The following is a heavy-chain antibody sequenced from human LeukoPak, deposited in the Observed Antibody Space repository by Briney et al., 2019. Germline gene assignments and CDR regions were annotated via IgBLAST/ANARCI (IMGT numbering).Heavy chain of an antibody. CDR2: ISGSGGST. D-gene: IGHD6-6*01. V-gene: IGHV3-23*01. J-gene: IGHJ5*02. Sequence: GGSLRLSCAASGFTFSSYAMSWVRQSPGKGLEWVSAISGSGGSTYYADPVKGRFTISRDNSKNTLYLQMNSLRAEDTAVYYCAKSLYSSSSPAWFDPWGQGTLVTVSS. CDR3: AKSLYSSSSPAWFDP. CDR1: GFTFSSYA.